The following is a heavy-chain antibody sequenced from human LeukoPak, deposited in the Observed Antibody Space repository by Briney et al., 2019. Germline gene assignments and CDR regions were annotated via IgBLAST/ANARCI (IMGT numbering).Heavy chain of an antibody. CDR2: VYSSGNT. V-gene: IGHV4-59*08. D-gene: IGHD1-26*01. Sequence: PSETLSLTCTVSGGSISGYYCSWVRQPPGKEMEWIGYVYSSGNTNYNPSLKSRVTLSVDTSKNQFSLKLVSVTAADTAVYYCASPGSGSYYHFDYWGQGTLVTVSS. CDR3: ASPGSGSYYHFDY. CDR1: GGSISGYY. J-gene: IGHJ4*02.